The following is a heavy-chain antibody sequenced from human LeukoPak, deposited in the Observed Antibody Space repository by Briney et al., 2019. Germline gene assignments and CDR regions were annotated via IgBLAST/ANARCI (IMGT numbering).Heavy chain of an antibody. CDR3: AKGLRSGGDY. CDR2: ISGSGGST. CDR1: GFTFSSYA. J-gene: IGHJ4*02. Sequence: GGSLRLPCAASGFTFSSYAMSWVRQAPGKGLEWVSAISGSGGSTYYADSVKGRFTISRDNPKNTLYLQMNSLRAEDTAVYYCAKGLRSGGDYWGQGTLVTVSS. V-gene: IGHV3-23*01. D-gene: IGHD4-17*01.